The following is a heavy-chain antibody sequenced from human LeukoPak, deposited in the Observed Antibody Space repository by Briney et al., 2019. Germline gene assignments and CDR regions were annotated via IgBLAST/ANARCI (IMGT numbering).Heavy chain of an antibody. CDR1: GFTFSSYA. CDR2: ISGSGGST. CDR3: AKGEYSGWYYNY. D-gene: IGHD6-19*01. V-gene: IGHV3-23*01. J-gene: IGHJ4*02. Sequence: GGSLRLSCAASGFTFSSYAMSWVRHALGKGLEWVSAISGSGGSTYYADSVKGRFTISRDNSKNTLCLQMNSLRAEDTAVYYCAKGEYSGWYYNYWGQGSLVTVSS.